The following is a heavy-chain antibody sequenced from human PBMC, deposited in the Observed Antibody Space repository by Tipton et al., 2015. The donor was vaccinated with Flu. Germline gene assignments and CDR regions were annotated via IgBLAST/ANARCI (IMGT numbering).Heavy chain of an antibody. D-gene: IGHD6-19*01. CDR1: GGSLSGYY. CDR3: ARGQGNSGWRYFDY. CDR2: IYTSGNT. Sequence: TLSLTCNVSGGSLSGYYWGWIRQPAGKGLEWIGRIYTSGNTNYSPSLKSRVTMSVDTSKNQFSLKLSSMTAADTAVYYCARGQGNSGWRYFDYGGQGTLVTVSS. V-gene: IGHV4-4*07. J-gene: IGHJ4*02.